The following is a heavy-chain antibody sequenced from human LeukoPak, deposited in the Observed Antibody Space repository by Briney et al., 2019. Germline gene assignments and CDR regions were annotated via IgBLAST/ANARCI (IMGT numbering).Heavy chain of an antibody. V-gene: IGHV3-43*01. J-gene: IGHJ4*02. CDR3: VLQRLSAAFDF. Sequence: GGSLRLSCAASGFTFDDYTMHWVRQAPGKGLEWVSFISWDGGRTNYADSVKGRFTISRDNSKNSPYLQMNSLRAEDTALYHCVLQRLSAAFDFWGQGTLVTVSS. D-gene: IGHD6-13*01. CDR1: GFTFDDYT. CDR2: ISWDGGRT.